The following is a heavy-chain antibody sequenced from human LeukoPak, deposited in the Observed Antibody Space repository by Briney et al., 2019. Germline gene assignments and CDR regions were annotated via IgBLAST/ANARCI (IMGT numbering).Heavy chain of an antibody. D-gene: IGHD1-26*01. CDR1: GFTFGDYA. CDR3: TREDSGGRLYYYYYMDV. J-gene: IGHJ6*03. CDR2: IRSKAYGGTT. Sequence: PGGSLRLSCTASGFTFGDYAMSWVRQAPGKGLEWVGFIRSKAYGGTTEYAASVKGRFTISRDDSKSIAYLQMNSLKTEDTAVYYCTREDSGGRLYYYYYMDVWGKGTAVTVSS. V-gene: IGHV3-49*04.